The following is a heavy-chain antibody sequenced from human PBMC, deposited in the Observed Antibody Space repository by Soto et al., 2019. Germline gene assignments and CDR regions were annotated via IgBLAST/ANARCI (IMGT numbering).Heavy chain of an antibody. CDR2: ISSSSSYI. J-gene: IGHJ6*02. V-gene: IGHV3-21*01. CDR3: ARPISPTTVPYYYGMDV. CDR1: GFTFSSYS. Sequence: RLSCAASGFTFSSYSMNWVRQAPGKGLEWVSSISSSSSYIYYADSVKGRFTISRDNAKNSLYLQMNSLRAEDTAVYYCARPISPTTVPYYYGMDVWGQGTTVTAP. D-gene: IGHD4-17*01.